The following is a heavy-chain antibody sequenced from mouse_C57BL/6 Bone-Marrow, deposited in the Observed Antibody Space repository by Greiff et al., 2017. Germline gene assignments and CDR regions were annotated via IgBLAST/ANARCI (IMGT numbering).Heavy chain of an antibody. CDR3: ARGGYYGSAMDY. J-gene: IGHJ4*01. CDR1: GYTFTSYW. D-gene: IGHD1-1*01. CDR2: IYPGSGST. V-gene: IGHV1-55*01. Sequence: QVQLQQPGAELVKPGASVKMSCKASGYTFTSYWITWVKQRPGRGLEWIGDIYPGSGSTNYNEKFKSKATLTVDTSSSTAYMQLSSLTSEDSAVYYCARGGYYGSAMDYWGQGTSVTVSS.